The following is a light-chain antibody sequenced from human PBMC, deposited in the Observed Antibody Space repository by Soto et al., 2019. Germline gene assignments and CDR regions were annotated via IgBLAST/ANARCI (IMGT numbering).Light chain of an antibody. CDR3: QSYDSSLSPCV. V-gene: IGLV1-40*01. J-gene: IGLJ1*01. CDR2: GNS. CDR1: SSNIGAGYD. Sequence: QSVLTQPPSVSGAPGQRVTISCTGSSSNIGAGYDVHWYQQLPGTAPKLLIYGNSNRPSGVPDRFSGSKSGTSASLAITGLQAEDEPDYYCQSYDSSLSPCVFGTGTKLTVL.